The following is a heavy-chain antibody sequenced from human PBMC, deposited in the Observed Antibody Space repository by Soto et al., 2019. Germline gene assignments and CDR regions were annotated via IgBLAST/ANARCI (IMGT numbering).Heavy chain of an antibody. CDR2: IIPILGIA. J-gene: IGHJ6*03. V-gene: IGHV1-69*04. D-gene: IGHD2-2*01. CDR3: ATERSIVVPAASPMDV. Sequence: SVKVSCQASEGTFSSHTLRWVRQAPVQALEWMGRIIPILGIANYAQKFQGRVTITADKSTSTAYMELSSLRSEDTAVYYCATERSIVVPAASPMDVWGKGTTVTVCS. CDR1: EGTFSSHT.